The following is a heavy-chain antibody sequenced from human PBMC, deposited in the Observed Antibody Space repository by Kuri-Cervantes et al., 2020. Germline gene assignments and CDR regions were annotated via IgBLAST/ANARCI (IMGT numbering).Heavy chain of an antibody. D-gene: IGHD1-26*01. V-gene: IGHV3-21*01. CDR3: ARDTDWEDWYFDL. Sequence: GESLKISCAASGFTFSSYSMDWVRQAPGKGLEWVSSISSSSSYIYYADSVKGRFTISRDNAKNSLYLQMNSLRAEDTAVYYCARDTDWEDWYFDLWGRGTPVTVSS. CDR1: GFTFSSYS. CDR2: ISSSSSYI. J-gene: IGHJ2*01.